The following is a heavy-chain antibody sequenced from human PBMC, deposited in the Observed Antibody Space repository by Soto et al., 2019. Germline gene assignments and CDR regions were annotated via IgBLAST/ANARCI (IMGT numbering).Heavy chain of an antibody. CDR2: IYPGDSDT. J-gene: IGHJ3*02. V-gene: IGHV5-51*01. CDR1: GYSFTSYW. CDR3: ARGRFLEWLLSIYLDAFDI. Sequence: GESLKISCKGSGYSFTSYWIGWVRQMPGKGLEWMGIIYPGDSDTRYSPSFQGQVTISADKSISTAYLQWSSLKASDTAMYYCARGRFLEWLLSIYLDAFDIWGQGTMVTVSS. D-gene: IGHD3-3*01.